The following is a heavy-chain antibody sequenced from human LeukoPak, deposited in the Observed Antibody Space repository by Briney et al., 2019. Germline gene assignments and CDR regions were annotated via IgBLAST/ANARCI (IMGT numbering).Heavy chain of an antibody. CDR2: ISSSGSTI. Sequence: SGGSLRLSCAASGFTVSSYSMNWVRQAPGKGLEWVSYISSSGSTIYYADSVKVRFTISRDNDKNSLYLQMNSLRAEDTAVYYCAELGITMIGGVWGKGTTVTISS. V-gene: IGHV3-48*04. CDR3: AELGITMIGGV. J-gene: IGHJ6*04. D-gene: IGHD3-10*02. CDR1: GFTVSSYS.